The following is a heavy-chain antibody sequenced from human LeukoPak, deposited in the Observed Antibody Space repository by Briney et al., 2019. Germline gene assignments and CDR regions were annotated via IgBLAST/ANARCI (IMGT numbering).Heavy chain of an antibody. J-gene: IGHJ6*02. CDR2: TSSSSSYI. CDR3: ARDSGSSWYWNGPYYYYGMDV. D-gene: IGHD6-13*01. CDR1: GFTFSSYS. Sequence: GGSLRLSCAASGFTFSSYSMNWVRQAPGKGLEWVSSTSSSSSYIYYADSVKGRFTISRDNAKNSLYLQMNSLRAEDPAVYYCARDSGSSWYWNGPYYYYGMDVWGQGTTVTVSS. V-gene: IGHV3-21*01.